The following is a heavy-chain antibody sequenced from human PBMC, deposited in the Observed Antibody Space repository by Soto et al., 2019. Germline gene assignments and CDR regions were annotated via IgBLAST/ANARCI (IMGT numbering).Heavy chain of an antibody. CDR3: ARARRCANGVCCSFDY. CDR2: IWYDGSNK. CDR1: GFTFSSYG. Sequence: GGSLRLSCAASGFTFSSYGMHWVRQAPGKGLEWVAVIWYDGSNKYYADSVKGRFTISRDNSKNTLYLQMNSLRAEDTAVYYCARARRCANGVCCSFDYWGQGTLVTVSS. J-gene: IGHJ4*02. D-gene: IGHD2-8*01. V-gene: IGHV3-33*01.